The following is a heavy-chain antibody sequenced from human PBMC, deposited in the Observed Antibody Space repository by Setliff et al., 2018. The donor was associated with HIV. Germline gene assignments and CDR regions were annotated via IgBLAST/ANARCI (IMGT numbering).Heavy chain of an antibody. Sequence: ASVKVSCKASGYTFTDYYMHWVQQAPAKGLEWMGRVDPKNGDAIYAEKLRGRVTITADTSTDTAYMELGSLRSEDTAIYYCATLDYYGSATYNLALHYWGQGTLVTVSS. CDR3: ATLDYYGSATYNLALHY. D-gene: IGHD3-10*01. J-gene: IGHJ4*02. CDR2: VDPKNGDA. CDR1: GYTFTDYY. V-gene: IGHV1-69-2*01.